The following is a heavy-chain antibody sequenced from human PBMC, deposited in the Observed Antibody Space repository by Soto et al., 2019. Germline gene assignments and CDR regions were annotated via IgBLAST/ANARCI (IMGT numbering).Heavy chain of an antibody. V-gene: IGHV3-33*01. J-gene: IGHJ6*02. CDR3: ASEYCSGGTCYYYGMDV. CDR2: IWYDGSNK. D-gene: IGHD2-15*01. Sequence: QVQLVESGGGVVQPGRSLRLSCAASGFTFSNYGMHWVRQAPDKGLEWVALIWYDGSNKYYADSVKGRLTISRDNSKNTLYLQMNSLRAEDTAVYYCASEYCSGGTCYYYGMDVWGQGTTVTVSS. CDR1: GFTFSNYG.